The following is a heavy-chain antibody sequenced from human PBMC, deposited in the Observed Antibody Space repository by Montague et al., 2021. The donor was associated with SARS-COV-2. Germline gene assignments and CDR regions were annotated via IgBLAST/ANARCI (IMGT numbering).Heavy chain of an antibody. CDR1: GFTFSSYA. Sequence: SLRLSCAASGFTFSSYAMHWVRQAPGKGLEWVAVISYDGSNKYYXDSVKGRFTISRDNSKNTLYLQMNSLRAEDTAVYYCARVLGGYYGMDVWGQGTTATVSS. V-gene: IGHV3-30-3*01. CDR2: ISYDGSNK. J-gene: IGHJ6*02. D-gene: IGHD2/OR15-2a*01. CDR3: ARVLGGYYGMDV.